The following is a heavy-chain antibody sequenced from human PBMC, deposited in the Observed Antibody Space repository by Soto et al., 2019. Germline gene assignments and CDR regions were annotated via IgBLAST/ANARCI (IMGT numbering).Heavy chain of an antibody. CDR1: GYTFTSYG. CDR3: AIVWGVSGWYVHKVAFDI. J-gene: IGHJ3*02. Sequence: ASVKVSCKASGYTFTSYGISWVRQAPGQGLEWMGWISAYNGNTNYAQKLQGRATMTTDTSTSTAYMELRSLRSDDTAVYYCAIVWGVSGWYVHKVAFDIGGKGTMVTVPS. D-gene: IGHD6-19*01. CDR2: ISAYNGNT. V-gene: IGHV1-18*01.